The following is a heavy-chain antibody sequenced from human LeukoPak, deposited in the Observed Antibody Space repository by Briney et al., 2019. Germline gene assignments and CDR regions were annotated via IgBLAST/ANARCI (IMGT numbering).Heavy chain of an antibody. V-gene: IGHV3-9*01. CDR2: ISWNSGSI. D-gene: IGHD3-22*01. CDR1: GFTFDDYA. Sequence: GGSLRLSCAASGFTFDDYAMHWVRQAPGKGLEWVSGISWNSGSIGYADSVKGRFTISRDNAKNLVYLQMNSLRAEDTAVYYCARGSKYYYDNDGTCDYWGQGTLVTVSS. CDR3: ARGSKYYYDNDGTCDY. J-gene: IGHJ4*02.